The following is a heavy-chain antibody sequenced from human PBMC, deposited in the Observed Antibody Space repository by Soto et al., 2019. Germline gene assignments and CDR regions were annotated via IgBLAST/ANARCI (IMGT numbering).Heavy chain of an antibody. CDR1: GGSISSYY. CDR3: ARALSFHDVLTGRGWVFYFDY. D-gene: IGHD3-9*01. Sequence: QVRLQESGPGLVKPSETLSLTRTVSGGSISSYYWTWIRQPPGRGLEWIGDGYYSGNTNSNPSLKLRVTISVDTSRSQFSLELKSVTTADTAVYYCARALSFHDVLTGRGWVFYFDYWGQGALVTVSS. J-gene: IGHJ4*02. V-gene: IGHV4-59*01. CDR2: GYYSGNT.